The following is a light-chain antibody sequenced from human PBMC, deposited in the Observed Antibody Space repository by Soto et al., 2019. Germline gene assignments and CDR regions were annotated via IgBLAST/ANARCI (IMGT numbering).Light chain of an antibody. CDR3: CAYVGARSYV. Sequence: ALTQPASVSGSPGQSITISCTGTNNLVSWYQQHPGKAPKVVVYEGTKRPSGVSNRFSGSNSGGTASLTISGLQAKDEASYFCCAYVGARSYVFGPGSKVTVL. V-gene: IGLV2-23*01. CDR1: NNL. J-gene: IGLJ1*01. CDR2: EGT.